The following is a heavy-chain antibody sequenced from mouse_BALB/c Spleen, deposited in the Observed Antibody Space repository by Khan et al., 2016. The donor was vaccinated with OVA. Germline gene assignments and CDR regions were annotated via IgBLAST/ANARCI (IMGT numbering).Heavy chain of an antibody. CDR1: GFTFSSFG. D-gene: IGHD2-3*01. V-gene: IGHV5-17*02. CDR2: ISSGSSTI. J-gene: IGHJ2*01. CDR3: ARTGYYYFDY. Sequence: EVELVESGGGLVQTGGSRKLSCAASGFTFSSFGMHWVRQAPEKGLEWVAYISSGSSTIYYAATVKGRFTISRDTPKNPLFLQMTSLRSGDTAMYYCARTGYYYFDYWGQGTTLTVSS.